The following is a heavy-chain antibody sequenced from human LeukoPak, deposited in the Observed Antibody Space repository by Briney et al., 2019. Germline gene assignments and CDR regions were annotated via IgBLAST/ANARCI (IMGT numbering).Heavy chain of an antibody. CDR1: GGSTSSTSHY. J-gene: IGHJ4*02. Sequence: PSETLSLTCTVSGGSTSSTSHYWGWIRQPPGKDLEWIGSIYYSGSTYYNPSLKSRVTISVDTSKNQFSLKLSSVTAADTAVYYCASLIAAADKQTFDYWGQGTLVTVSS. CDR2: IYYSGST. V-gene: IGHV4-39*01. CDR3: ASLIAAADKQTFDY. D-gene: IGHD6-13*01.